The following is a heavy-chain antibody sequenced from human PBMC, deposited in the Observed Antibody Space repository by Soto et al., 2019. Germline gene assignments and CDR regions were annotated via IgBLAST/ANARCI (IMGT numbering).Heavy chain of an antibody. V-gene: IGHV3-30-3*01. CDR1: GFTFSSYA. CDR3: AREYYYFWSGYYPYYYYGMDV. Sequence: HPGGSLRLSCAASGFTFSSYAMHWVRQAPGKGLEWVAVISYDGSNKYYADSVKGRFTISRDNSKNTLYLQMNSLRAEDTAVYYCAREYYYFWSGYYPYYYYGMDVWGQGTTVTVTS. D-gene: IGHD3-3*01. CDR2: ISYDGSNK. J-gene: IGHJ6*02.